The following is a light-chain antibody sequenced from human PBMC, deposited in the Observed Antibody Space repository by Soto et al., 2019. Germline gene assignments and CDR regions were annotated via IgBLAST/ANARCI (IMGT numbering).Light chain of an antibody. CDR1: HSLAHSDGNTY. CDR2: KIS. CDR3: MQVKQVPYT. Sequence: DIVMTQTPVSSPVTLGQPASISCRSSHSLAHSDGNTYLRWLHQRPGQPPRLLIYKISNRSSGVPDRLSGSGATTDFTLKISRVEAEDVGGYYCMQVKQVPYTIGQGTKLEIK. V-gene: IGKV2-24*01. J-gene: IGKJ2*01.